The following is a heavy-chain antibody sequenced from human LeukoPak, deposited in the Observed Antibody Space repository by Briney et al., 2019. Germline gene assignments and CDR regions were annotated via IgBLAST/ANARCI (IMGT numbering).Heavy chain of an antibody. V-gene: IGHV3-48*03. CDR1: GFTFSSYE. J-gene: IGHJ4*02. CDR3: ARDGIYFDY. CDR2: ISSSDSTI. Sequence: GGSLRLSSAASGFTFSSYEISWVRKAPGRRLGWVSYISSSDSTIYYPASVKGRFTIYRDNAKNSLYLQMNSLRAEDTAVYYCARDGIYFDYWGQGTLVTVSS. D-gene: IGHD1-14*01.